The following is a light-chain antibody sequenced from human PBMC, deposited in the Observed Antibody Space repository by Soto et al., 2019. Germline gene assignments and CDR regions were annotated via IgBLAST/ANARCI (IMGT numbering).Light chain of an antibody. CDR3: QTWGTGFWV. CDR2: LNSDGSH. V-gene: IGLV4-69*01. CDR1: SGHSSYA. J-gene: IGLJ3*02. Sequence: QPVLTQSPSASASLGASVKLTCTLSSGHSSYAIAWHQQQPEKGPRYLMKLNSDGSHSKGDGIPDRFSGSSSGAERYLTLSSLQSEDEDDYYCQTWGTGFWVFGGGTKVTVL.